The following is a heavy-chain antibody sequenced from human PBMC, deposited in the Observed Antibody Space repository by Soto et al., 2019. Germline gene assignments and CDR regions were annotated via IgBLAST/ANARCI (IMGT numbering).Heavy chain of an antibody. V-gene: IGHV1-69*13. J-gene: IGHJ4*02. CDR2: IIPIFGTA. D-gene: IGHD6-19*01. CDR3: ARGNSGWYGEFDY. CDR1: GGTFSSYA. Sequence: GASEKVSCKASGGTFSSYAISWVRQAPGQGLEWMGGIIPIFGTANYAQKFQGRVTITADESTSTAYMELSSLRSEDTAVYYCARGNSGWYGEFDYWGQGTLVTVSS.